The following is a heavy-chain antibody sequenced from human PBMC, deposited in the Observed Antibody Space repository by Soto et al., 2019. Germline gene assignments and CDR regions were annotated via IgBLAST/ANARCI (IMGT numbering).Heavy chain of an antibody. CDR2: ISAYNGNT. Sequence: GASVKVSCKASGYTFTSYGISWVRQAPGQGLEWMGWISAYNGNTNYAQKLQGRVTMTTDTSTSTAYMELRSLRSDDTAVYYCARAPTRKYYDFRSGFLEYGMDVWGQGTTVTVSS. V-gene: IGHV1-18*01. D-gene: IGHD3-3*01. J-gene: IGHJ6*02. CDR1: GYTFTSYG. CDR3: ARAPTRKYYDFRSGFLEYGMDV.